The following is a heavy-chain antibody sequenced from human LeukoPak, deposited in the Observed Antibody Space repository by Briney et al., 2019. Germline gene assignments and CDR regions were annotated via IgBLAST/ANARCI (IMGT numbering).Heavy chain of an antibody. CDR3: ARRGGSSSGNYYYYYMDV. CDR1: GGTFSSYA. V-gene: IGHV1-69*01. J-gene: IGHJ6*03. D-gene: IGHD6-6*01. Sequence: SVKVSCKASGGTFSSYAISWARQAPGQGLEWMGGIIPIFGTANYAQKFQGRVTITADESTSTAYIELSSLRSEDTAVYYCARRGGSSSGNYYYYYMDVWGKGTTVTVSS. CDR2: IIPIFGTA.